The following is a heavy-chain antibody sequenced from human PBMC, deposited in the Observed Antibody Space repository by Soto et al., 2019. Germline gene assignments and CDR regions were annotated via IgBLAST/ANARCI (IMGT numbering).Heavy chain of an antibody. V-gene: IGHV3-33*06. J-gene: IGHJ4*02. CDR1: GFTFSSYG. D-gene: IGHD6-19*01. CDR2: IWYDGSNK. CDR3: AKDRRQWLLQQHLAY. Sequence: GGSLRLSCAASGFTFSSYGMHWVRQALGKGLEWVAVIWYDGSNKYYADSVKGRFTISRDNSKNTLYLQMNSLRAEDTAVYYCAKDRRQWLLQQHLAYWGQGTLVTVSS.